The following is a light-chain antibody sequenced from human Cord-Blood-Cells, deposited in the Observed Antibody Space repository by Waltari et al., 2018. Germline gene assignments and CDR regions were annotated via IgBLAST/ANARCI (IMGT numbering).Light chain of an antibody. V-gene: IGLV1-47*01. CDR3: AAWDDSLSGRV. J-gene: IGLJ3*02. Sequence: QSVLTQPPSASGTPGQRVTISCSGSSSNTGSNYVYWYQQLPGTAPKLLIYRNNPRPSGVPDRFSGSKSGTSASLAISGLRSEDEADYYCAAWDDSLSGRVFGGGTKLTVL. CDR2: RNN. CDR1: SSNTGSNY.